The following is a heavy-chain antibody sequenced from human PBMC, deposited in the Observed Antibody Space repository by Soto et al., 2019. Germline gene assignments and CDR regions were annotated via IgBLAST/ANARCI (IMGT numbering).Heavy chain of an antibody. J-gene: IGHJ6*03. CDR2: INHSGST. CDR1: GGSFSGYY. Sequence: PSETLSLTCAVYGGSFSGYYWSWIRQPPGKGLEWIGEINHSGSTNYNPSLKSRVTISVDTSKNQFSLKLSSVTAADTAVYYCARKYYGDYYMEVWGKGTTVTSP. CDR3: ARKYYGDYYMEV. V-gene: IGHV4-34*01. D-gene: IGHD4-17*01.